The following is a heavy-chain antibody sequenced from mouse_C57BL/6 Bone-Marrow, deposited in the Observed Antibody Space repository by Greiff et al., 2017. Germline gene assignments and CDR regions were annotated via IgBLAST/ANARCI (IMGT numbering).Heavy chain of an antibody. CDR3: ALTMVTSWFAY. CDR1: GYTFTNYW. D-gene: IGHD2-2*01. J-gene: IGHJ3*01. Sequence: QVQLQQSGAELVRPGTSVKMSCKASGYTFTNYWIGWAKQRPGHGLEWIGDIYPGGGYTNYNEKFKGKATLTADKSSSTAYMQFISLTSEDSAIYYCALTMVTSWFAYWGQGTLVTVSA. CDR2: IYPGGGYT. V-gene: IGHV1-63*01.